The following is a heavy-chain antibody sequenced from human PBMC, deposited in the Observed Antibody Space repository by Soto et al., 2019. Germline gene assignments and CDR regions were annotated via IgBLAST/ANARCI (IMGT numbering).Heavy chain of an antibody. CDR2: ISYDGSKK. CDR3: ARAHSSSSSYDYYYYGMDV. CDR1: GFTFSTYA. J-gene: IGHJ6*02. D-gene: IGHD6-6*01. Sequence: QMQLVESGGGVVQPGRSLRLSCAASGFTFSTYAMYWVRQAPGKGLEWVALISYDGSKKYYADSVKGRFTISRDNSKYILYVEMNSLRDDDTAVYYCARAHSSSSSYDYYYYGMDVWGQGTTVTVSS. V-gene: IGHV3-30-3*01.